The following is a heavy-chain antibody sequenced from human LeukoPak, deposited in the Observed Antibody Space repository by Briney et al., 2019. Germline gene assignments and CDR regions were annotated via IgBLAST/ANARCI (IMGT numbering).Heavy chain of an antibody. CDR3: ARELGIAACPRPYYYYYMDV. CDR1: GGSISSGGYY. CDR2: IYYSGST. V-gene: IGHV4-31*03. J-gene: IGHJ6*03. D-gene: IGHD6-6*01. Sequence: SETLSLTCTVSGGSISSGGYYWSWIRQHPGKGLEWIGYIYYSGSTYYNPSLKSRVTISVDTSKNQFSLKLSSVTAADTAVYYCARELGIAACPRPYYYYYMDVWGKGTTVTVSS.